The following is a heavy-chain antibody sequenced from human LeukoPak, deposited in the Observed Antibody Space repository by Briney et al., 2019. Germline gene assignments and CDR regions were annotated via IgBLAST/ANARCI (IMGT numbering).Heavy chain of an antibody. CDR2: IYYSGST. J-gene: IGHJ6*02. CDR1: GGSISSGDYC. V-gene: IGHV4-30-4*01. D-gene: IGHD4-23*01. Sequence: SETLSLTCTVSGGSISSGDYCWSWIRQPPGKGLEWIGYIYYSGSTYYNPSLKSRVTISVDTSKNQFSLKLSSVTAADTAVYYCAREDPGGYYYGMDVWGQGTTVTVSS. CDR3: AREDPGGYYYGMDV.